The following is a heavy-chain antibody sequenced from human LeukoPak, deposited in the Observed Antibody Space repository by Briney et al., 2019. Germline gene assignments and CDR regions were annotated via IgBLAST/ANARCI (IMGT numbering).Heavy chain of an antibody. Sequence: GGSLRLSCAGSGFTATTNYMSWVRQAPGKGLEWVSAISGSGGSTYYADSVKGRFTISRDNSKNTLYLQMNSLRAEDTAVYYCAKGARDYYYGMDVWGQGTTVTVSS. J-gene: IGHJ6*02. V-gene: IGHV3-23*01. CDR2: ISGSGGST. CDR1: GFTATTNY. CDR3: AKGARDYYYGMDV.